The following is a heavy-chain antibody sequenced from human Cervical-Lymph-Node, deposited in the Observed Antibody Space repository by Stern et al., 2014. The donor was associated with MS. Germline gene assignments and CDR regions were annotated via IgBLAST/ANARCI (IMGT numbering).Heavy chain of an antibody. CDR3: ASGSYSGSDAFDI. D-gene: IGHD1-26*01. CDR1: GFTSNSSA. Sequence: VQLVESGGGVVRPGRSLRLSCAASGFTSNSSAMHWVRPAPGKGLQWVTVMSYNGGSQYYTDFVKGRFTISRDKSKNTLYLQMNNPRPEDTAVYYCASGSYSGSDAFDIWGQGTMVTVSP. V-gene: IGHV3-30*04. CDR2: MSYNGGSQ. J-gene: IGHJ3*02.